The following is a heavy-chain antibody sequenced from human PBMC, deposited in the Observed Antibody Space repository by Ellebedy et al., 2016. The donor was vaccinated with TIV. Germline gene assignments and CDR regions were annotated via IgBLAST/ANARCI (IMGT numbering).Heavy chain of an antibody. CDR3: ARATIGFDY. CDR1: GFTFSSYD. V-gene: IGHV3-13*01. D-gene: IGHD5-12*01. Sequence: GESLKISCAASGFTFSSYDMHWVRQATGKGLEWVSAIGTAGDTSYPGSVKGRFTISRDNAKNSLYLQMNSLRAEDTAVYYCARATIGFDYWGQGTLVTVSS. J-gene: IGHJ4*02. CDR2: IGTAGDT.